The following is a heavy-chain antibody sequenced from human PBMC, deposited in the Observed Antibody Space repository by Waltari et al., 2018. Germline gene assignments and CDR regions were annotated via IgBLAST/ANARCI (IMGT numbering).Heavy chain of an antibody. CDR3: AKGRVQDFWNAFDI. V-gene: IGHV3-30*02. D-gene: IGHD3-3*01. CDR1: GFTFSSYG. Sequence: QVQLVESGGGVVQPGGSLRLSCAASGFTFSSYGMHWVRQAPGKGLGWVAFLRYDGSNKYYADSVKGRFTISRDNSKNTLYLQMNSLRAEDTAVYYCAKGRVQDFWNAFDIWGQGTMVTVSS. J-gene: IGHJ3*02. CDR2: LRYDGSNK.